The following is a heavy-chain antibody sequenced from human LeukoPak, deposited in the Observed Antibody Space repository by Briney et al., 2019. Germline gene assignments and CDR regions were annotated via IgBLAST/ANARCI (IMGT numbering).Heavy chain of an antibody. V-gene: IGHV1-2*02. J-gene: IGHJ5*02. CDR3: ARDRDSSGYYLGWFDP. D-gene: IGHD3-22*01. Sequence: GASVKVSCKASGYTFTDYYMHWVRQAPGQGLEWMGWINPNTGGTIYAQKFQGRVTMTRDTSISTAYMELSRLRSDDTAVYYCARDRDSSGYYLGWFDPWGQGTLVTVSS. CDR1: GYTFTDYY. CDR2: INPNTGGT.